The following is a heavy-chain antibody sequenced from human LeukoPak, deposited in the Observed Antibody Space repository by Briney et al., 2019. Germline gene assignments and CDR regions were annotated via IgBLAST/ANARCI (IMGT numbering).Heavy chain of an antibody. CDR1: GFTFSSYW. V-gene: IGHV3-74*01. Sequence: GGSLRLSCAASGFTFSSYWMHWVRQAPGKGLVWVSRINSDGSSTSYADSVKGRFTISRDNAKNTLYLQMNSPRAEDTAVYYCARYDYYDSSGYKIAEYFQHWGQGTLVTVSS. CDR2: INSDGSST. J-gene: IGHJ1*01. CDR3: ARYDYYDSSGYKIAEYFQH. D-gene: IGHD3-22*01.